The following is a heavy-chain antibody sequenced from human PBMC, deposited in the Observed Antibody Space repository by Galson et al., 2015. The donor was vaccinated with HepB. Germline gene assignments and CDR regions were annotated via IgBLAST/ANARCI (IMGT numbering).Heavy chain of an antibody. Sequence: SETLSLTCTVSGGSISSHYWSWIRQPPGKGLEWIGYIHDSRSTSYNPSLKSRVTISIATSKNQFSLKLSSVTAADTAVYYCAKMYYYGSGSYSWIDPWGLGTLVTVSS. CDR2: IHDSRST. D-gene: IGHD3-10*01. V-gene: IGHV4-59*11. CDR3: AKMYYYGSGSYSWIDP. CDR1: GGSISSHY. J-gene: IGHJ5*02.